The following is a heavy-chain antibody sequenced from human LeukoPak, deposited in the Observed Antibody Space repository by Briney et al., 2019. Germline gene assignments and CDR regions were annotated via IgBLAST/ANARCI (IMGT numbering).Heavy chain of an antibody. CDR2: ISRSSSYI. Sequence: GGSLRLSCAASEFTFSSYTMNWVRQAPGKGLEWVSSISRSSSYIYYADSVKGRFTISRDNAKNSLYLQMNSLRAEDTAVYYCAREAPTVTRDFDYWGQGTLVTVSS. CDR1: EFTFSSYT. J-gene: IGHJ4*02. D-gene: IGHD4-17*01. CDR3: AREAPTVTRDFDY. V-gene: IGHV3-21*01.